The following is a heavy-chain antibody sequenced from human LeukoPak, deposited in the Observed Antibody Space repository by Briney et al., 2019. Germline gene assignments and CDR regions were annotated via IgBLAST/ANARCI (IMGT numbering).Heavy chain of an antibody. CDR2: INWNGGSI. CDR1: GFTFDNYG. V-gene: IGHV3-20*04. Sequence: GGSLRLSCAASGFTFDNYGMSWVRQSPGKGLEWVSGINWNGGSIGYADSVKGRFTISRDDAKNSLYLQMNSLRAEDTALYYCASAQVWSGYYPLFDYWGQGTLVTVSS. J-gene: IGHJ4*02. CDR3: ASAQVWSGYYPLFDY. D-gene: IGHD3-3*01.